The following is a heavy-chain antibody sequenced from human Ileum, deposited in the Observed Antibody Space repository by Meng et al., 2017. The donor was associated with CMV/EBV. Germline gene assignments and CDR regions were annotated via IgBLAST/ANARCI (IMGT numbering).Heavy chain of an antibody. V-gene: IGHV3-21*01. Sequence: GGSLRLSCAASGFTFSSYSMNWVRQAPGKGLEWVSSISSSSSSYIYYADSVKGRFTISRDNAKNSLYLQMNSLRAEDTAVYYCARDRDYPRYYYYGMDVWGQGTTVTVSS. CDR1: GFTFSSYS. CDR2: ISSSSSSYI. D-gene: IGHD4-17*01. CDR3: ARDRDYPRYYYYGMDV. J-gene: IGHJ6*02.